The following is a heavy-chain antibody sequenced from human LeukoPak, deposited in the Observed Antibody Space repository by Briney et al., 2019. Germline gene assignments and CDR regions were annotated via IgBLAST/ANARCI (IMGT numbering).Heavy chain of an antibody. CDR2: ISGSGGST. Sequence: GGSLRLSCVVSGFTFSSYAMSWVRQAPGKGLEWVSGISGSGGSTYYADSVKGRFTISRDNTKNTLYLQMNSLRAEDTAVYYCARGALYYMDVWGKGTTVTISS. J-gene: IGHJ6*03. CDR1: GFTFSSYA. V-gene: IGHV3-23*01. CDR3: ARGALYYMDV.